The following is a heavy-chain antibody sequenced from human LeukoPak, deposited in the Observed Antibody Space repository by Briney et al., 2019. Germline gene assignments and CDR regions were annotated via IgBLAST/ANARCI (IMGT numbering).Heavy chain of an antibody. CDR2: IIPILGIA. J-gene: IGHJ4*02. CDR3: ARRPNYYDSSGYRY. CDR1: GGTFSSYA. D-gene: IGHD3-22*01. V-gene: IGHV1-69*04. Sequence: ASVKVSCKASGGTFSSYAISWVRQASGQGLEWMGRIIPILGIANYAQKFQGRVTITADKSTSTAYMELSSLRSEDTAVYYCARRPNYYDSSGYRYWGQGTLVTVSS.